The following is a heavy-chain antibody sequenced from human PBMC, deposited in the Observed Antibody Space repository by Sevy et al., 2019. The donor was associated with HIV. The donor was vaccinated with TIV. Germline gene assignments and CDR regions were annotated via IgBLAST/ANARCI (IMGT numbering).Heavy chain of an antibody. CDR1: GYTFTSYG. CDR3: ARDRGLPGYCSSTSCYGPNYFDY. Sequence: ASVKVSCKASGYTFTSYGISWVRQAPGQGLEWMGWISAYNGNTNYAQKLQGRVTMTTDTSTSTAYMELRSLRSDDTVVYYCARDRGLPGYCSSTSCYGPNYFDYWGQGTLVTVSS. V-gene: IGHV1-18*01. CDR2: ISAYNGNT. J-gene: IGHJ4*02. D-gene: IGHD2-2*01.